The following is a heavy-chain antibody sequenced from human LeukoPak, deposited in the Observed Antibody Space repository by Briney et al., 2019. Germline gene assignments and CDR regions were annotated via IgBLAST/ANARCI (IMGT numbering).Heavy chain of an antibody. D-gene: IGHD3-22*01. CDR2: IIPIFGTA. Sequence: SVKVSCKASGGTFSSYAISWVRRAPGQGLEWMGGIIPIFGTANYAQKFQGRVTITTDESTSTAYMELSSLRSEDTAVYYCARVRHYYDSSGYYYVGWFDPWGQGTLVTVSS. J-gene: IGHJ5*02. V-gene: IGHV1-69*05. CDR1: GGTFSSYA. CDR3: ARVRHYYDSSGYYYVGWFDP.